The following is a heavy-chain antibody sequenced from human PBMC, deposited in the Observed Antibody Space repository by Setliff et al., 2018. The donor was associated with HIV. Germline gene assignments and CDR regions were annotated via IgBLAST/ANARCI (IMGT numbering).Heavy chain of an antibody. CDR1: GGSFSGFS. D-gene: IGHD3-3*01. CDR3: SRGPTIRGSFTGVVYTAPLPSFDT. V-gene: IGHV4-34*01. J-gene: IGHJ4*02. Sequence: SETLSLTCAVYGGSFSGFSWNWIRQPPGKGLEWIGDINNYGVTLYTSSLAGRVTISVDTSKNQFSLTLKSLTVADTAIYFCSRGPTIRGSFTGVVYTAPLPSFDTWSQGSLVTVSS. CDR2: INNYGVT.